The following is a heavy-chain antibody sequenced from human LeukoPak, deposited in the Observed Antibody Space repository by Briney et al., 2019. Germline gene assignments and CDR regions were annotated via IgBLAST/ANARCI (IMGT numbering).Heavy chain of an antibody. V-gene: IGHV3-64D*06. CDR3: VRSYDSSGYLVIRPHFDY. Sequence: GGSLRLSCSASGFTFSSYAMHWVRQAPGKGLEYVSAISSNGGSTYYADSVKGRFTISRDNSKNTLYLQMSSLRAEDTAVYHCVRSYDSSGYLVIRPHFDYWGQGTLVTVSS. CDR2: ISSNGGST. CDR1: GFTFSSYA. J-gene: IGHJ4*02. D-gene: IGHD3-22*01.